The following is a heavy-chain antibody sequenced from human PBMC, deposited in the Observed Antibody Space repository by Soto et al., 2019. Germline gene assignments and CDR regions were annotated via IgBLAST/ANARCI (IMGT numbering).Heavy chain of an antibody. CDR3: ARANSGDDDEFDY. CDR2: VNPNSGGA. V-gene: IGHV1-2*02. CDR1: GYSFTGFY. J-gene: IGHJ4*02. Sequence: ASVKVSCKASGYSFTGFYVHWVRQAPGQGLEWMGWVNPNSGGAHYAQKFQGRVTMTRDTSVTSAYMEVTRLRSDDTAIYYCARANSGDDDEFDYWGQGTPVTVSS. D-gene: IGHD5-12*01.